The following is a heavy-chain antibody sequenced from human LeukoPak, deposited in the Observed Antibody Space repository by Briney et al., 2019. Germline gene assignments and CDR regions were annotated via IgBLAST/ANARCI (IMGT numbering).Heavy chain of an antibody. V-gene: IGHV1-2*02. CDR2: IYPHSGGT. CDR3: ARDQVDAGSYFAFFDY. D-gene: IGHD1-26*01. CDR1: GYTFTGYY. Sequence: GASVKVSCKASGYTFTGYYIHWVRPAPGQGPEWMGWIYPHSGGTDYAQKFQGRVTMTRDTSISTAYMELSRLRSDDTAVYYCARDQVDAGSYFAFFDYWGQGTLVTVSS. J-gene: IGHJ4*02.